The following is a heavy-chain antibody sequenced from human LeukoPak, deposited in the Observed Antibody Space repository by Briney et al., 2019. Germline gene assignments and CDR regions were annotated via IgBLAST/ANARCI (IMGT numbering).Heavy chain of an antibody. V-gene: IGHV3-23*01. CDR3: ARTETAYGRFDP. Sequence: PGGSLRLSCAASGFTFSSYAMSWVRQAPGKGLEWVSAISGSGGSTYYADSVKGRFTISRDNSKNTLYLQMNSLRAEDTAVYYCARTETAYGRFDPWGQGTLVTVSS. CDR2: ISGSGGST. CDR1: GFTFSSYA. D-gene: IGHD4-17*01. J-gene: IGHJ5*02.